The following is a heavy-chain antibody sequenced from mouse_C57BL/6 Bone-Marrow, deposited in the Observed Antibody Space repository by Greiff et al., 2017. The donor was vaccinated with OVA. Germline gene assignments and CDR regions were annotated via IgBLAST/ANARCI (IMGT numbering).Heavy chain of an antibody. D-gene: IGHD1-1*01. CDR2: INPSTGGT. CDR1: GYSFTGYY. J-gene: IGHJ4*01. V-gene: IGHV1-42*01. CDR3: ARDTTVAPDYYAMDY. Sequence: VQLKESGPELVKPGTSVKISCKASGYSFTGYYMNWVKQSPEKSLEWIGEINPSTGGTTYNQKFKAKATLTVDKSSSTAYMQLKRLTSEDSAVYYCARDTTVAPDYYAMDYWGQGTSVTVSS.